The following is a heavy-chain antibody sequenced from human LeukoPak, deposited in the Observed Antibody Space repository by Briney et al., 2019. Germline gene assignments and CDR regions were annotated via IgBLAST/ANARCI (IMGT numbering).Heavy chain of an antibody. CDR3: AREGVETPKVFMDV. D-gene: IGHD5-18*01. J-gene: IGHJ6*02. CDR1: GFSFSGYA. V-gene: IGHV3-23*01. CDR2: IGTSDPGT. Sequence: GASLRLSCSASGFSFSGYAMSWVRQAPGKGLEWVSHIGTSDPGTFYADSVKGRFTISRDNSENTLYLQMNSLRDEDTAVYYCAREGVETPKVFMDVWGQGTTVTVSS.